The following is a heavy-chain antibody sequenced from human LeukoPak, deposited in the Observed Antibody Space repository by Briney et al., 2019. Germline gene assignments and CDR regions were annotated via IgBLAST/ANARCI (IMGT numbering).Heavy chain of an antibody. J-gene: IGHJ4*02. CDR3: AHGTVYQLDY. CDR1: GFSFSSDG. CDR2: ILGGAGST. V-gene: IGHV3-23*01. D-gene: IGHD2-2*01. Sequence: PGRSLRLSCAASGFSFSSDGMSCVRHAPGRGLEWVSGILGGAGSTYYADSVKGPFTISRDNSKNTLYLQMNSLRAEDTAVYYCAHGTVYQLDYWGQGTLVTVSS.